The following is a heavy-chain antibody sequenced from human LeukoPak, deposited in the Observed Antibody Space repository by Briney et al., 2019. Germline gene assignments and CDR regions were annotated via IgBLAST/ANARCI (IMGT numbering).Heavy chain of an antibody. J-gene: IGHJ4*02. CDR2: IIPIFGTA. D-gene: IGHD6-19*01. Sequence: SVKVSCKASGGTFSSYAISWVRQAPGQGLEWMGGIIPIFGTANYAQKFQGRVTITADESTSTAYMELSSLRSEDTAVYYCARVAAVAGYYFDYWGQGTLVIVSS. CDR1: GGTFSSYA. V-gene: IGHV1-69*13. CDR3: ARVAAVAGYYFDY.